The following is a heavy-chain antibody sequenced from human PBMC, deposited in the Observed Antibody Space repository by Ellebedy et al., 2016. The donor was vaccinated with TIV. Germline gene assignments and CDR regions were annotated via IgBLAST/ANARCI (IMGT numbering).Heavy chain of an antibody. D-gene: IGHD6-6*01. CDR2: IKQDGSEK. CDR1: GFTFSSYW. Sequence: LSLTCAASGFTFSSYWMNWVRQAPGKGLEWVANIKQDGSEKNYVDSVKGRFTISRDNAKNSLYLQMNSLRAEDTAMYYCATEYSSSSHWGYWGQGTLVTVSS. CDR3: ATEYSSSSHWGY. V-gene: IGHV3-7*03. J-gene: IGHJ4*02.